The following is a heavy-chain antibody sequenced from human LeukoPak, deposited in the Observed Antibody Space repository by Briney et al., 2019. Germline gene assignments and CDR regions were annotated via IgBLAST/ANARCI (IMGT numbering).Heavy chain of an antibody. CDR3: ARDREPYYYDSSPTNWFDP. J-gene: IGHJ5*02. D-gene: IGHD3-22*01. Sequence: ASVKVSCKASGYTFTGYYMHWVRQAPGQGLEWMGWINPNSGGTNYAQKFQGRVTMTRDTSISTAYMELSRLRSDDTAVYYCARDREPYYYDSSPTNWFDPWGQGTLVTVSS. CDR1: GYTFTGYY. CDR2: INPNSGGT. V-gene: IGHV1-2*02.